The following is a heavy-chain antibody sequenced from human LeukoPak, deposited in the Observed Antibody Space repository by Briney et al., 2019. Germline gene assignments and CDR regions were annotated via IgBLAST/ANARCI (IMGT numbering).Heavy chain of an antibody. D-gene: IGHD6-6*01. Sequence: PGGPLRPPCQAPGFPFSTSGWNWSRKAPGKGWGWSSLINSDGSSTSYADSVKGRFTISRDNAKNTLYLQMNSLRAEDTAVYYCARGVAYSSSSEFVHWGQGTLVTVSS. CDR2: INSDGSST. CDR3: ARGVAYSSSSEFVH. CDR1: GFPFSTSG. V-gene: IGHV3-74*01. J-gene: IGHJ4*02.